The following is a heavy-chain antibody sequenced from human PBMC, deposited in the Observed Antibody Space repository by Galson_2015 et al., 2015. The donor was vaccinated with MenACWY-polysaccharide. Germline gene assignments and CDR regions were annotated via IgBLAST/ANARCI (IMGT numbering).Heavy chain of an antibody. CDR2: IFPDNSDP. V-gene: IGHV5-51*03. D-gene: IGHD4-23*01. Sequence: QSGAEVKKPGESLKISCKASGYIFNNYWIGWVRQMPDKGLEWVGRIFPDNSDPRYSPSFQGQVTVSVDKSTSTAYLHLSGLKASDTGMYYCARLRGLGGQFYCDFWGQGSLVTVSS. J-gene: IGHJ4*02. CDR3: ARLRGLGGQFYCDF. CDR1: GYIFNNYW.